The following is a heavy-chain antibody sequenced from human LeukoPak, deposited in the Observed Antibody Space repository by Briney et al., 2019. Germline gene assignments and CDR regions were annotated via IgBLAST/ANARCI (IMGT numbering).Heavy chain of an antibody. J-gene: IGHJ4*02. CDR3: AKAKTRYFDWLLSDY. V-gene: IGHV3-43*02. CDR1: GFTFDEYA. CDR2: ISGDGGST. D-gene: IGHD3-9*01. Sequence: GGSLRLSCAASGFTFDEYAMHWVRQAPGKGLEWVSLISGDGGSTYYADSLKGRFTISRDNSKNSLHLQMNSLRTEDTALYYFAKAKTRYFDWLLSDYWGQGTLVTVSS.